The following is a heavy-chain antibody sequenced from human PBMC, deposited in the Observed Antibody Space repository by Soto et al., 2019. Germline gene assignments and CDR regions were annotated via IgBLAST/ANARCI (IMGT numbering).Heavy chain of an antibody. Sequence: GGSLRLSCAVSGFTFSSYAMSWVRQAPGKGLEWVSAISGSGGSTYYADSVKGRFTISRDNSKNTLYLQMNSLRAEDTAVYYCAKDHTGSGYYYRKRDGNGMDVWGQGTTVTVSS. CDR2: ISGSGGST. D-gene: IGHD3-22*01. J-gene: IGHJ6*02. V-gene: IGHV3-23*01. CDR1: GFTFSSYA. CDR3: AKDHTGSGYYYRKRDGNGMDV.